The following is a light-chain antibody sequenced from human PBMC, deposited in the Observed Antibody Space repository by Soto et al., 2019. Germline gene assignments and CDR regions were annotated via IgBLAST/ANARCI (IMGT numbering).Light chain of an antibody. Sequence: DIPMTQSPSSLSASVVDRVTITCRASQSISTYLNWYQQKVGKAPKLLIYAASSLQRGVPSRFSGSGSGTDFTLTISSLQPEDFATYYCQQSYSTPRTFGQGTKLEIK. V-gene: IGKV1-39*01. CDR3: QQSYSTPRT. CDR1: QSISTY. CDR2: AAS. J-gene: IGKJ2*02.